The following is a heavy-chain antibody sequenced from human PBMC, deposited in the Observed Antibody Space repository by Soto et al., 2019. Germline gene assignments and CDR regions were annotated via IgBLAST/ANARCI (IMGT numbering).Heavy chain of an antibody. J-gene: IGHJ4*02. CDR3: ARGATVTQYDY. CDR2: ISYSGTT. D-gene: IGHD4-17*01. V-gene: IGHV4-61*01. Sequence: LSLTCTVSGVSVSSGSFYLAWIRQPPGKVLEWIGFISYSGTTNYNPSLKSRVTISVDTSRSQISLMVSSLTAADTALYYCARGATVTQYDYWGQGTQVTVSS. CDR1: GVSVSSGSFY.